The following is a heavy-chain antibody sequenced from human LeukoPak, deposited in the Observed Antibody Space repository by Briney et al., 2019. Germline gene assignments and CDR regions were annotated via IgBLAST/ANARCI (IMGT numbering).Heavy chain of an antibody. CDR3: ARDSALDY. CDR2: INGYSSYT. J-gene: IGHJ4*02. CDR1: GFTFSDYY. Sequence: GGSLRLSCAASGFTFSDYYMSWIPQAPGKGLEWVSYINGYSSYTNYADSVKGRFTISRDNAKNSLYLQMNSLRAEDTAVYYCARDSALDYWRQGTLVTVSS. V-gene: IGHV3-11*06.